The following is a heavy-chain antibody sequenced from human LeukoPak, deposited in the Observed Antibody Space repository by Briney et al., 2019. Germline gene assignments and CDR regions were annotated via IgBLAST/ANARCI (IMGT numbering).Heavy chain of an antibody. CDR2: IYYSGST. Sequence: SETLSLTCTVSGGSISSGGYYWSWIRQHPGKGLEWIGYIYYSGSTYYNPSLKSRVTISVDTSKNLFSLKLSSVTAADTAVYYCASTHYYDSSGYPNHAECFQHWGQGTLVTVSS. CDR3: ASTHYYDSSGYPNHAECFQH. V-gene: IGHV4-31*03. J-gene: IGHJ1*01. D-gene: IGHD3-22*01. CDR1: GGSISSGGYY.